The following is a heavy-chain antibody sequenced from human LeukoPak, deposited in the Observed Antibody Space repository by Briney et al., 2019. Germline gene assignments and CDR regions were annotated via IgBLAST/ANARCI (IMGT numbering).Heavy chain of an antibody. J-gene: IGHJ4*02. CDR1: GFTLSSYW. CDR3: ARDEGIAVDTRGFDY. V-gene: IGHV3-74*01. CDR2: INRDGSKT. D-gene: IGHD6-19*01. Sequence: PGGALRLSCSAPGFTLSSYWMHWVRRAPGQGLVLVPSINRDGSKTYYADSVKGRLTISRDNAKNTLYLQMNSLRAEDTAVYYCARDEGIAVDTRGFDYWGQGTLVTVSS.